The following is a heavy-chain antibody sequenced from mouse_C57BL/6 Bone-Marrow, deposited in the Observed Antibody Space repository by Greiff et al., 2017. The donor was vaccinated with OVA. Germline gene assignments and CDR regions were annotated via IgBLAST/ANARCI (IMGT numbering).Heavy chain of an antibody. D-gene: IGHD1-1*01. Sequence: VQLQQSGPVLVKPGASVKMSCKASGYTFTDYYMNWVKQSHGKSLEWIGVINPYNGGTSYNQKFKGKATLTVDKSSSTAYMELNSLTSEDSAVYYCARRDYYGSKYFDYGGQGTTLTVSS. V-gene: IGHV1-19*01. CDR2: INPYNGGT. CDR3: ARRDYYGSKYFDY. CDR1: GYTFTDYY. J-gene: IGHJ2*01.